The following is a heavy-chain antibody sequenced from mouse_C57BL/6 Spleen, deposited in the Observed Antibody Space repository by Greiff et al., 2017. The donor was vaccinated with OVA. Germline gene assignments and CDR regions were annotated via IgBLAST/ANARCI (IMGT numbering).Heavy chain of an antibody. J-gene: IGHJ1*03. Sequence: QVTLKVSGPGILQPSQTLSLTCSFSGFSLSTFGMGVGWIRQPSGKGLEWLAHIWWDDDKYYNPALKSRLTISKDTSKNQVFLKIANVDTGDTATYYCARDYYGSSYEYWYFDVWGTGTTVTVSS. CDR2: IWWDDDK. D-gene: IGHD1-1*01. CDR1: GFSLSTFGMG. V-gene: IGHV8-8*01. CDR3: ARDYYGSSYEYWYFDV.